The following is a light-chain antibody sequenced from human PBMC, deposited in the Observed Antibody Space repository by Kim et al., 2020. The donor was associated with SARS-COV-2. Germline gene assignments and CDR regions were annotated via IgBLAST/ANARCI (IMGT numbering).Light chain of an antibody. J-gene: IGLJ2*01. CDR2: GKN. V-gene: IGLV3-19*01. CDR1: SLRSYY. Sequence: ALGQTVRNTSKGDSLRSYYASWYQQKPGQAPVLVIYGKNNRPSGIPDRFSGSSSGNTASLTITGAQAEDEADYYCNSRDSSGNHLVFGGGTQLTVL. CDR3: NSRDSSGNHLV.